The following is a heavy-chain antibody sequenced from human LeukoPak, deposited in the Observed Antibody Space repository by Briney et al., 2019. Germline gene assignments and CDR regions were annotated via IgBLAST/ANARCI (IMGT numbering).Heavy chain of an antibody. CDR3: ARDPIV. V-gene: IGHV4-34*09. D-gene: IGHD3-16*02. CDR1: GGSFSGYY. J-gene: IGHJ4*02. CDR2: INHSGST. Sequence: KASETLSLTCAVYGGSFSGYYWSWIRQPPGKGLEWIGEINHSGSTNYNPSLKSRVTISVDTSKNQFSLKLSSVTAADTAVYYCARDPIVWGQGTLVTVSS.